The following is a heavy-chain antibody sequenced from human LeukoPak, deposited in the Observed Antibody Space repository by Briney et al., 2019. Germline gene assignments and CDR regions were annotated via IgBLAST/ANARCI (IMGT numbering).Heavy chain of an antibody. CDR1: GFTFNTHT. Sequence: PGGSLRLSCAASGFTFNTHTMNWVRLAPGKGLEWVSYISGSSGIIDYADSVRGRFTISRDNAKNSLYLQMNSLRAEDTAVYYCARGSTYYGSSGQVPFDYWGQGTLVTVSS. D-gene: IGHD3-22*01. CDR3: ARGSTYYGSSGQVPFDY. V-gene: IGHV3-48*01. J-gene: IGHJ4*02. CDR2: ISGSSGII.